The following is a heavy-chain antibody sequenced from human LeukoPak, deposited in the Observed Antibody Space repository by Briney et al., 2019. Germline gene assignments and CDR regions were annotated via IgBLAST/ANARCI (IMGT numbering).Heavy chain of an antibody. CDR2: IYYSGST. D-gene: IGHD2-15*01. CDR3: AGPSTEGGPDPANYYYYGMDV. Sequence: PSETLSLTCTVSGGSISSYYWSWIRQPPGKGLEWIGYIYYSGSTNYNPSLKSRVTISVDTSKNQFSLKLSSVTAADTAVYYCAGPSTEGGPDPANYYYYGMDVWGQGTTVTVSS. J-gene: IGHJ6*02. CDR1: GGSISSYY. V-gene: IGHV4-59*08.